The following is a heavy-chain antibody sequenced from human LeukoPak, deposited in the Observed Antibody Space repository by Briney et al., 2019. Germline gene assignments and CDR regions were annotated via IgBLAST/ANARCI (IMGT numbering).Heavy chain of an antibody. CDR3: AKAYYDILTGYYAPDAFDI. V-gene: IGHV3-23*01. Sequence: GASLRLSCAASGFTFSSYAMSWVRQAPGKGLEWVSAISGSGGSTYYADSVKGRFTISRDNSKNTLYLQMNSLRAEDTAVYHCAKAYYDILTGYYAPDAFDIWGQGTMVTVSS. CDR1: GFTFSSYA. CDR2: ISGSGGST. J-gene: IGHJ3*02. D-gene: IGHD3-9*01.